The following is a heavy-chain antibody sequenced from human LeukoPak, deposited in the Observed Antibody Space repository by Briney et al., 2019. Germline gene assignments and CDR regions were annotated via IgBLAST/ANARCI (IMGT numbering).Heavy chain of an antibody. Sequence: PSETLSLTCIVSGDSISSSNSYWGWIRQPPGKGLEWIGYIYYSGSTNYNPSLKSRVTISVDTSKNQFSLKLSSVTAADTAVYYCASSKMVRGVITAFDYWGQGTLVTVSS. V-gene: IGHV4-61*05. CDR1: GDSISSSNSY. J-gene: IGHJ4*02. CDR2: IYYSGST. D-gene: IGHD3-10*01. CDR3: ASSKMVRGVITAFDY.